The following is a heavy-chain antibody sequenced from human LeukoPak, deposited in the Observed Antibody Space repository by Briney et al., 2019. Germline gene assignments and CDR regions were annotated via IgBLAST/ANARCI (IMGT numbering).Heavy chain of an antibody. CDR2: ISSSSSTI. V-gene: IGHV3-48*01. Sequence: GGSLRLSCAASGFTFSSYSMNWVRQAPGKGLEWVSYISSSSSTIYYADSVKGRFTISRDNAKNSLYLQMNSLRAEDTAVYYCARDPSLVPAANGWFDPWGQGTLVTVSS. D-gene: IGHD2-2*01. CDR3: ARDPSLVPAANGWFDP. J-gene: IGHJ5*02. CDR1: GFTFSSYS.